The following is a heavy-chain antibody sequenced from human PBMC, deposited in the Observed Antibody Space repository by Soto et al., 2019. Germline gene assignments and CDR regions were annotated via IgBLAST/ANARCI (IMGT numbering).Heavy chain of an antibody. V-gene: IGHV3-30*18. J-gene: IGHJ4*02. CDR2: ISYDGSNK. D-gene: IGHD2-2*01. CDR1: GFTFSSYG. CDR3: AKDQGYCSSTSCYRPDY. Sequence: QVQLVESGGGVVQPGRSLRLSCAASGFTFSSYGMHWVRQAPGKGLEWVAVISYDGSNKYYADSVKGRFTISRDNSKNTLYLQMNSLRAEDTAVYYCAKDQGYCSSTSCYRPDYWGQGTLVTVSS.